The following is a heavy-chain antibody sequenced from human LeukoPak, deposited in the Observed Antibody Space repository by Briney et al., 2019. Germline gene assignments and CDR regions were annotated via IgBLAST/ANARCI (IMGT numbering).Heavy chain of an antibody. CDR1: GFTFSSYA. J-gene: IGHJ4*02. Sequence: GGTLRLSCAASGFTFSSYAMSWVRQAPGKGLEWVSAISGSGGSTYYADSVKGRFTISRDNSKNTLYLQMNSLRVEDTAVYYCAKDGPLHCTNGVCSAPYYFDYWGQGSLVTVSS. CDR3: AKDGPLHCTNGVCSAPYYFDY. D-gene: IGHD2-8*01. CDR2: ISGSGGST. V-gene: IGHV3-23*01.